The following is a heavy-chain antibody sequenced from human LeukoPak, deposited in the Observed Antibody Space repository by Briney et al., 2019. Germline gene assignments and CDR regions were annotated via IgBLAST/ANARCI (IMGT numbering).Heavy chain of an antibody. D-gene: IGHD3-22*01. V-gene: IGHV3-23*01. CDR1: GFTFSTYA. CDR2: ISCSGDNT. J-gene: IGHJ4*02. Sequence: GGSLTLSCPASGFTFSTYAVNWVRQAPGKGLEWVSTISCSGDNTYYADPVKGRFTISRDNSKDTLYLKMSSVRVDDTAVYYCARDRGRYYDSRGFYWGYYFDSWGQGILVTVST. CDR3: ARDRGRYYDSRGFYWGYYFDS.